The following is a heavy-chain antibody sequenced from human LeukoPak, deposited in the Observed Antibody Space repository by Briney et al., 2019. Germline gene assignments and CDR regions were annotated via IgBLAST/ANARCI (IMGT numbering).Heavy chain of an antibody. D-gene: IGHD2-2*01. J-gene: IGHJ6*04. CDR2: TSGGTT. CDR1: GFTFSTYA. V-gene: IGHV3-23*01. Sequence: GGSLRLSCAASGFTFSTYAMNWVRQAPGKGLEWVSTTSGGTTYYADSVKGRFTISRDSSKSTLYLQMNSLRAEDTAVYYCAKGDCSSTSCSGFYGMEVWGRGTTVTVSS. CDR3: AKGDCSSTSCSGFYGMEV.